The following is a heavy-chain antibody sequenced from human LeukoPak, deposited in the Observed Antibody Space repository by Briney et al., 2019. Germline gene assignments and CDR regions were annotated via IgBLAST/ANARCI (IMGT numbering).Heavy chain of an antibody. J-gene: IGHJ4*02. CDR2: IYHSGSP. V-gene: IGHV4-4*02. Sequence: SETLSLTCAVSGGSISSNNWWGWVRQPPGKGLEWIGEIYHSGSPNYNPSLKSRVTTSVDKSRNHFSLNLSSVTAADTAVYYCARVNINNWHSCVYWGQGTLVTVSS. CDR3: ARVNINNWHSCVY. CDR1: GGSISSNNW. D-gene: IGHD1-1*01.